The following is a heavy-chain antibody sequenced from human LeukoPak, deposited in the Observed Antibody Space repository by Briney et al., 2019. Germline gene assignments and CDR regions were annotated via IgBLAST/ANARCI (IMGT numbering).Heavy chain of an antibody. CDR2: INPNSGGT. CDR3: ARVIFSEGVRGVMRNYMDV. CDR1: GYTFTGYY. J-gene: IGHJ6*03. V-gene: IGHV1-2*02. D-gene: IGHD3-10*01. Sequence: GASVKVSCKASGYTFTGYYMHWVRQAPGQGLEWMGWINPNSGGTNYAQKFQGRVTMTRDTSISTAYMELSRLRSEDTAVYYCARVIFSEGVRGVMRNYMDVWGKGTTVIVSS.